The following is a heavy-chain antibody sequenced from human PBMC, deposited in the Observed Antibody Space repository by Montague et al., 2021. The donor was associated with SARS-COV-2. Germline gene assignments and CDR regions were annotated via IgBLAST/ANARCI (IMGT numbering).Heavy chain of an antibody. Sequence: SETLSLTCTVSGGSISSSSYYWGWIRQPPGKGLEWIGSIYYSGSTYYNPSLKSRVTISVDTSKNQFSLKLSSVTAADTAVYYCARHFYDILTGYYTYWYLDLWGRGTLVTVSS. CDR3: ARHFYDILTGYYTYWYLDL. D-gene: IGHD3-9*01. CDR1: GGSISSSSYY. J-gene: IGHJ2*01. V-gene: IGHV4-39*01. CDR2: IYYSGST.